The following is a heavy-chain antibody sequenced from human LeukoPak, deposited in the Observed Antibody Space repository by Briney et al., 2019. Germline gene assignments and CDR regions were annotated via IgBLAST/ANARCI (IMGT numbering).Heavy chain of an antibody. V-gene: IGHV1-69*04. Sequence: SVKVSCKASGGTFSSYAISWVRQAPGQGLEWMGRIIPILGIANYAQKFQGRVTITADKSTSTAYMELSSLRSEDTAVYYCARVEGAYDSSGYYSNWFDPWGQGTLVTVSS. CDR1: GGTFSSYA. D-gene: IGHD3-22*01. CDR2: IIPILGIA. CDR3: ARVEGAYDSSGYYSNWFDP. J-gene: IGHJ5*02.